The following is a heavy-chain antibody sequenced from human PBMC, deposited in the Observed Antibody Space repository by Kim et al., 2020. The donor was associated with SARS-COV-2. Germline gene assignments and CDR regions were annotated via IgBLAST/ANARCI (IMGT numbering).Heavy chain of an antibody. D-gene: IGHD1-7*01. Sequence: GGSLRLSCAASGFTFSSYGMHWVRQAPGKGLEWVAVISYDGSNKYYADSVKGRFTISRDNSKNTLYLQMNSLRAEDTAVYYCAKVRGKNWNWMEYDYWGQGTLVTVSS. V-gene: IGHV3-30*18. J-gene: IGHJ4*02. CDR2: ISYDGSNK. CDR1: GFTFSSYG. CDR3: AKVRGKNWNWMEYDY.